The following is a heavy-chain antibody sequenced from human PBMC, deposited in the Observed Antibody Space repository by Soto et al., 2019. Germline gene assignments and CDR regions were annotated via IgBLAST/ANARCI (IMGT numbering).Heavy chain of an antibody. CDR3: AGGGYYEYFQY. D-gene: IGHD2-8*01. CDR2: IYHSGST. Sequence: QVQLQESGPGLVKPSETLSLTCTVSGDSVSSGSYYWSWIRQPPGKGLEWIAYIYHSGSTNYNPSLKSRVTISGDTSKNQVSLNLSSVAAADTAVYYWAGGGYYEYFQYGSQGTLVTVSS. J-gene: IGHJ1*01. V-gene: IGHV4-61*01. CDR1: GDSVSSGSYY.